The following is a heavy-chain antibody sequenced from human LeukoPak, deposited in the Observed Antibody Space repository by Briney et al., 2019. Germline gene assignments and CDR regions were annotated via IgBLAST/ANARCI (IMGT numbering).Heavy chain of an antibody. Sequence: GGSLRLSCAASGFTFSNAWMSWVRQAPGKGLEWVGRIKSKTDGGTTDYAAPVKGRFTITRDDSKNTLYLQMNSLKTEDTAVYYCTTKHGVMVRGVLNWFDPWGQGTLVTVSS. CDR2: IKSKTDGGTT. J-gene: IGHJ5*02. D-gene: IGHD3-10*01. V-gene: IGHV3-15*01. CDR3: TTKHGVMVRGVLNWFDP. CDR1: GFTFSNAW.